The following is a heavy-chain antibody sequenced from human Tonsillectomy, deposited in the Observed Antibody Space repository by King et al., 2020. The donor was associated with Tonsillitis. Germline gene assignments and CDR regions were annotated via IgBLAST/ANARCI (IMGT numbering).Heavy chain of an antibody. CDR2: IWYDGSKK. D-gene: IGHD3-9*01. CDR1: GFTFSNYG. CDR3: ARGYYDILTGYWARGSQTSTIDY. Sequence: VQLVESGGGVVQPGRSLRLSCAASGFTFSNYGMHWVRQAPGKGRGWVAVIWYDGSKKYYADSVKGRFTISRDNSKNTLYLQMKSPRAEDTEVYYCARGYYDILTGYWARGSQTSTIDYWGQGTLVTVSS. V-gene: IGHV3-33*08. J-gene: IGHJ4*02.